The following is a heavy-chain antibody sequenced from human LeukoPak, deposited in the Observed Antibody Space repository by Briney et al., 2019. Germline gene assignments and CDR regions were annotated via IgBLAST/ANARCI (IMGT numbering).Heavy chain of an antibody. CDR3: ARVLYSWNDVVDY. D-gene: IGHD1-20*01. V-gene: IGHV3-74*01. Sequence: GGSLRLSCAASGFTFSSYWMHWVRQAPGKGLVWVSRISSDGDTTNYADSVKGRFTISRDNAKNTLYLQMNSLRAEDTAVYYCARVLYSWNDVVDYWGRGTLVTVSS. J-gene: IGHJ4*02. CDR1: GFTFSSYW. CDR2: ISSDGDTT.